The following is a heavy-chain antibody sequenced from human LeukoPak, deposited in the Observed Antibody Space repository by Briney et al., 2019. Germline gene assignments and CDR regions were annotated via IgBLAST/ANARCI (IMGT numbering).Heavy chain of an antibody. V-gene: IGHV4-39*01. CDR3: ARHSLNNYGSYY. J-gene: IGHJ4*02. D-gene: IGHD5-24*01. CDR2: IHYDGNT. CDR1: GGSISSSTYS. Sequence: SETLSLTCAVSGGSISSSTYSWTWIRQPPGKGLGWIGSIHYDGNTYYKPSLKSRVTISVDTSKIQFSLRLSSATAADMATYYCARHSLNNYGSYYWGQGTLVTVSS.